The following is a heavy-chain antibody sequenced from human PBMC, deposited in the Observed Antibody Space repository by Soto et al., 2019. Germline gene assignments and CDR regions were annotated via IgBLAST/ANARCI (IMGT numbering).Heavy chain of an antibody. J-gene: IGHJ4*02. CDR3: ARHNCGRYYMLPYYFDY. V-gene: IGHV4-39*01. Sequence: LSLTCTVSGGSISSGSYYWGWIRQPPGKGLEWIGSIYYSGSTYYNPSLKSRVTISVDMSKKQFSLKLSSVTAADTAVYYCARHNCGRYYMLPYYFDYWGQGTLVTVSS. D-gene: IGHD1-26*01. CDR2: IYYSGST. CDR1: GGSISSGSYY.